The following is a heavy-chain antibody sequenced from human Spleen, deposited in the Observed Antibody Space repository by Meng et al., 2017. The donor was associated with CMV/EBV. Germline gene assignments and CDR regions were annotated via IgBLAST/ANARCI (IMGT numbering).Heavy chain of an antibody. CDR2: ISSGGHTI. J-gene: IGHJ6*02. CDR3: ARRSVRDGMDV. D-gene: IGHD3-3*01. V-gene: IGHV3-11*04. CDR1: GFTLSDYY. Sequence: GGSLRLSCAAAGFTLSDYYMSWIRQAPGKGLEWVSYISSGGHTIYYADSVKGRFTISRDNAKNSLYLEMNSLRAEDTAVYYCARRSVRDGMDVWGQGTTVTVSS.